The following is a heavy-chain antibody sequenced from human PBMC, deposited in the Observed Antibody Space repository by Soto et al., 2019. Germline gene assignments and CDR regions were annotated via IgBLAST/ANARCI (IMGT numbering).Heavy chain of an antibody. CDR1: GFTFSNSA. V-gene: IGHV3-30*04. D-gene: IGHD6-19*01. Sequence: LRLSCEASGFTFSNSALHWVRHAPGKGLEWVAALSADSTNVQYADSVKGRFTISRDNSRNTLYLQMNGLRTEDTAVYYCARDHTSSRWVVWYFDLWGRGPLVTVSS. CDR3: ARDHTSSRWVVWYFDL. J-gene: IGHJ2*01. CDR2: LSADSTNV.